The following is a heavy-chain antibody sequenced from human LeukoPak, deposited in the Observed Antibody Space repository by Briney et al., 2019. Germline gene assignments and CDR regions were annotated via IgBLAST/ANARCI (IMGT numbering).Heavy chain of an antibody. J-gene: IGHJ4*02. Sequence: GRSLRLSCAASGFSFSDYGMHWVRQAPVKGLEWVALISYDGGHKYYRDSVKGRFTISRDNSNNTLFLQMNDLSAEDSAVYYCARGDHFTGYLQYYFDQWGQGTLVTVSS. CDR3: ARGDHFTGYLQYYFDQ. CDR1: GFSFSDYG. CDR2: ISYDGGHK. V-gene: IGHV3-30*03. D-gene: IGHD3-9*01.